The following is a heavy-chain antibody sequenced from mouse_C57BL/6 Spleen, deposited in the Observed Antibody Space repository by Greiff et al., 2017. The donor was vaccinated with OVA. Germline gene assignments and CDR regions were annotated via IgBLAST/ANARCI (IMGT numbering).Heavy chain of an antibody. D-gene: IGHD1-1*01. CDR3: ARGGIYYYGLYYAMDD. CDR1: GYTFTSYW. CDR2: IDPSDSYT. Sequence: QVQLQQPGAELVMPGASVKLSCKASGYTFTSYWMHWVKQRPGPGLEWIGEIDPSDSYTNYNQKFKGKSTLTVDKSSSTAYMQLSSLTSEDSAVYYCARGGIYYYGLYYAMDDWGQGTSVTVSS. V-gene: IGHV1-69*01. J-gene: IGHJ4*01.